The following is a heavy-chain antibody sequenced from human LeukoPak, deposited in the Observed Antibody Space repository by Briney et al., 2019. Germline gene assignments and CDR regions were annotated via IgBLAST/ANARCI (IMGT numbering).Heavy chain of an antibody. V-gene: IGHV4-39*01. Sequence: SETLSLTCTVSGGSLSSSSYYWGWIRQPPGKGLEWIGTLYYSGSTYYHPSLKSRVTISVDTSKKKFSLKLSSVTAADTAVYYCARGYYDSSGYYYGYFQHWGQGTLVSVS. CDR2: LYYSGST. CDR3: ARGYYDSSGYYYGYFQH. D-gene: IGHD3-22*01. J-gene: IGHJ1*01. CDR1: GGSLSSSSYY.